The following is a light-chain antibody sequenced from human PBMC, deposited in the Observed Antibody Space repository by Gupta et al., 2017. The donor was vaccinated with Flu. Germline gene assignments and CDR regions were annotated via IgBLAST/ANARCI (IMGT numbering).Light chain of an antibody. CDR3: NSYAASSSPYV. J-gene: IGLJ1*01. CDR1: TSDIGSYNY. V-gene: IGLV2-14*01. Sequence: QSALTQPVSVSGSLGPSLTISCTGATSDIGSYNYVSWYQQYPGKAPKLLISEVSNRPSGVSTRFSGSKSGNTASLTISGLQAEDEADYYCNSYAASSSPYVFGTGTKVTVL. CDR2: EVS.